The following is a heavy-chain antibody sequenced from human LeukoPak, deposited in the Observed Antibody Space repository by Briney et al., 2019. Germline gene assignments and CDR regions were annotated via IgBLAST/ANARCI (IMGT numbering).Heavy chain of an antibody. Sequence: GGSLRLSCAASGFTFNNYGMHWVRQAPGRGLEWVALLWYDGTNENYADSVKGRFTISRDNSKNTMYLQMNNLRAEDTAVYYCARDEVAGSGNFDYWGQGTLVTVSS. D-gene: IGHD6-19*01. CDR2: LWYDGTNE. CDR1: GFTFNNYG. V-gene: IGHV3-33*01. J-gene: IGHJ4*02. CDR3: ARDEVAGSGNFDY.